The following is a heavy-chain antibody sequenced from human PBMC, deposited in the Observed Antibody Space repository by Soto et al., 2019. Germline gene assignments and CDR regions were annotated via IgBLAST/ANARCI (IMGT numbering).Heavy chain of an antibody. V-gene: IGHV4-34*01. Sequence: SETLSLTCAVYGGSFSGYYWSWIRQPPGKGLEWIGEINHSGSTNYNPSLKSRVTISVDTSKNQFSLKLTSVTAEDTAVYYCARARGYCSSYSCYYSHYWGQGTLVTVSS. CDR2: INHSGST. J-gene: IGHJ4*02. D-gene: IGHD2-2*01. CDR3: ARARGYCSSYSCYYSHY. CDR1: GGSFSGYY.